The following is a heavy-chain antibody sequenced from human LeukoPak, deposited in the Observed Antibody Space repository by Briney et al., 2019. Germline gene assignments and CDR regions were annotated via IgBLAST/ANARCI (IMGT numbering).Heavy chain of an antibody. D-gene: IGHD1-26*01. J-gene: IGHJ4*02. Sequence: PGGSLRLSCAASGFTFSSYGMHWVRQAPGKGLEWVAVISYDGSNKYYADSVKGRFTISRDNTKNTLYLQMNNLRAEDTAVYYCARGPWSGSYFGDYWGQGTLVTVSA. V-gene: IGHV3-30*03. CDR1: GFTFSSYG. CDR3: ARGPWSGSYFGDY. CDR2: ISYDGSNK.